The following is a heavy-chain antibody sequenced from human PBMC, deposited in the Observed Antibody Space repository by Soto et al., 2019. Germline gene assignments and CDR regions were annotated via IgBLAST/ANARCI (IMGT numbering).Heavy chain of an antibody. V-gene: IGHV3-53*01. J-gene: IGHJ4*02. CDR1: GFTVSSNY. CDR3: ARGTGIGPTDC. D-gene: IGHD4-17*01. CDR2: IYSGGNT. Sequence: EVQLVESGGGLIQPGGSLRLSCAASGFTVSSNYMSWVRQAPGKGLEWVSVIYSGGNTYYTDSVKGRFTISRDNSMNTLYLQMDSLRAEDTALYYCARGTGIGPTDCWGQGTLVTVSS.